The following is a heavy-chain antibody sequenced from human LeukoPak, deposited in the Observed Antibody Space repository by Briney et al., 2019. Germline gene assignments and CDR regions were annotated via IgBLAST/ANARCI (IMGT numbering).Heavy chain of an antibody. CDR3: TRNYYDSSGYPFDY. V-gene: IGHV3-49*04. J-gene: IGHJ4*02. CDR1: GFTFGNYA. D-gene: IGHD3-22*01. Sequence: GGSLRLSCAASGFTFGNYAMNWVRQAPGKGLEWVGFIRSKAYGGTTEYAASVKGRFTISRDDSKSIAYLQMNSLKTEDTAVYYCTRNYYDSSGYPFDYWGQGTLVTVSS. CDR2: IRSKAYGGTT.